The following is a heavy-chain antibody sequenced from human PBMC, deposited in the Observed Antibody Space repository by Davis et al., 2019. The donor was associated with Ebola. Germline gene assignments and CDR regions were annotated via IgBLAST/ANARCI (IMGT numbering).Heavy chain of an antibody. CDR2: IYYSGST. J-gene: IGHJ4*02. Sequence: GSLRLSCTVSGGSISSYYWSWIRQPPGKGLEWIGYIYYSGSTNYNPSLKSRVTISVDTSKNQFSLKLSSVTAADTAVYYCARELRVRVGIDYWGQGTLVTVSS. V-gene: IGHV4-59*01. CDR1: GGSISSYY. CDR3: ARELRVRVGIDY. D-gene: IGHD3-16*01.